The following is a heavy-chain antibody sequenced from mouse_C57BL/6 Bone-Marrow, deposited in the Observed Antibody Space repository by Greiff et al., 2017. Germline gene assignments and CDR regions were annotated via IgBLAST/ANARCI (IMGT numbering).Heavy chain of an antibody. V-gene: IGHV5-15*01. J-gene: IGHJ4*01. CDR2: ISNLAYSI. Sequence: EVKLMESGGGLVQPGGSLKLSCAASGFTFSDYGMAWVRQAPRKGPEWVAFISNLAYSIYYADTVTGRFTISRENAKNTLYLEMSSLRSEYTAMYYCARLGSLYYYAMDYWGQGTSVTVSS. CDR3: ARLGSLYYYAMDY. CDR1: GFTFSDYG.